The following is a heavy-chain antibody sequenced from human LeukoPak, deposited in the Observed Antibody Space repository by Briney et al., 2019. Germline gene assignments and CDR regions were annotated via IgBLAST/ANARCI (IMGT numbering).Heavy chain of an antibody. D-gene: IGHD6-13*01. CDR2: IYYSGST. Sequence: PSETLSLTCTVSGGSISSSSYYWGWLRQPPGKGLEWIGSIYYSGSTYYNPSLKSRVTISVDTSKNQFSLKLSSVTAADTAVYYCARTLAAAGHNWFDPWGQGTLVTVSS. J-gene: IGHJ5*02. CDR3: ARTLAAAGHNWFDP. CDR1: GGSISSSSYY. V-gene: IGHV4-39*01.